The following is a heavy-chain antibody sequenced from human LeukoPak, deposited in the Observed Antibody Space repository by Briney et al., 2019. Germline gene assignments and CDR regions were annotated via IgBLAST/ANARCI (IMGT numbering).Heavy chain of an antibody. CDR3: VRDGVGAPPFDY. Sequence: GGSLRLSCAASGFTFSNNWMHWIRQAPGKGLVWVSRIKGDGGSTDYADSVRGRFTISRDNAKNTLLLQMNSLRAEDTAVYYCVRDGVGAPPFDYWGQGVLVTVSS. J-gene: IGHJ4*02. CDR2: IKGDGGST. D-gene: IGHD1-26*01. CDR1: GFTFSNNW. V-gene: IGHV3-74*01.